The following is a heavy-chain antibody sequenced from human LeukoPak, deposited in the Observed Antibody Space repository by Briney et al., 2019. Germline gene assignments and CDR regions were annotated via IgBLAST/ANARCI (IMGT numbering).Heavy chain of an antibody. Sequence: SETLSLTCTVSGGSISSYYWSWIRQPPGKGLEWIGTMYYGGSTYYNPSLKSRVTISVDTSKNQFSLRLNSVTAADTAVYFCADSGSYYYFDDWGQGTLVTVSS. D-gene: IGHD3-10*01. V-gene: IGHV4-59*04. J-gene: IGHJ4*02. CDR2: MYYGGST. CDR1: GGSISSYY. CDR3: ADSGSYYYFDD.